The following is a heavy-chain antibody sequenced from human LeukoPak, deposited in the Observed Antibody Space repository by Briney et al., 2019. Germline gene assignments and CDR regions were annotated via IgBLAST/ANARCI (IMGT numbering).Heavy chain of an antibody. Sequence: SETLSLTCTVSGGSISTYHWSWIRQPPGKGPEWMGYVYYSGSTDYSPSLKSRATISVDTSMNQFSLSLSSVTAADTAIYYCARAVISFGGGIAKGFDCWGQGTLVTVSS. CDR1: GGSISTYH. D-gene: IGHD3-16*02. J-gene: IGHJ4*02. CDR2: VYYSGST. V-gene: IGHV4-59*01. CDR3: ARAVISFGGGIAKGFDC.